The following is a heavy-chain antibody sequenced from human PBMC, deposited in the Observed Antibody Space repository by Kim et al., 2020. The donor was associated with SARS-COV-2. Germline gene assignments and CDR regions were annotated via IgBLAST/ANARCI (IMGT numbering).Heavy chain of an antibody. V-gene: IGHV1-46*01. D-gene: IGHD2-8*01. Sequence: ASVNVSCKASGYSFISYHMHWVRQAPGQGLEWMGIINPSGGGTRYAQMFQGRVTMTSDTSTSTVFMELGSLRSEDTAVYYCARIIGYCTSGVCPFDYWGQGTLVTVSS. CDR1: GYSFISYH. J-gene: IGHJ4*02. CDR3: ARIIGYCTSGVCPFDY. CDR2: INPSGGGT.